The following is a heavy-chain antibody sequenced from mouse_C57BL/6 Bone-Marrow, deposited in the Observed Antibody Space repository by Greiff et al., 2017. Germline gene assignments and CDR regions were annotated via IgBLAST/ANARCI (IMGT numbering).Heavy chain of an antibody. V-gene: IGHV1-64*01. CDR2: IHPNSGST. J-gene: IGHJ2*01. CDR1: GYTFTSYW. Sequence: QVQLLQPGAELVKPGASVKLSCKASGYTFTSYWMHWVKQRPGQGLEWIGMIHPNSGSTNYHEKVKSKVTLSVDKSTSIAYMQLSSLTSEDSAVYDCARQENYGGDWGQGTTLTVSS. CDR3: ARQENYGGD. D-gene: IGHD1-1*01.